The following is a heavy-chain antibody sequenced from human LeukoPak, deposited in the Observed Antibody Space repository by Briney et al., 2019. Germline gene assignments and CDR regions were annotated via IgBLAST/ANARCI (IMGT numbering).Heavy chain of an antibody. J-gene: IGHJ5*02. Sequence: GASVKVSCTASGGTFSSYAISWVRQAHGQGLEWMGGIIPIFGTANYAQKFQGRVTITADESTSTAYMELSSLRSEDTAVYYCARGQLRPSWFDPWGQGSLVTVSS. CDR3: ARGQLRPSWFDP. D-gene: IGHD2-2*01. CDR1: GGTFSSYA. CDR2: IIPIFGTA. V-gene: IGHV1-69*01.